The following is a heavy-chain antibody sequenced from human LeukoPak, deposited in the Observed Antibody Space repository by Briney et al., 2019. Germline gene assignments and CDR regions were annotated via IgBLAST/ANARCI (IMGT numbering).Heavy chain of an antibody. J-gene: IGHJ4*02. CDR2: IYHSGST. CDR3: ARTSLGYCSSTSCLPFDY. Sequence: SETLSLTCTVSGGSISSGGYYWSWIRQPPGKGLEWIGYIYHSGSTYYNPSLKSRVTISVDRSKNQFSLKLSSVTAADTAVYYCARTSLGYCSSTSCLPFDYWGQGTLVTVSS. D-gene: IGHD2-2*03. V-gene: IGHV4-30-2*01. CDR1: GGSISSGGYY.